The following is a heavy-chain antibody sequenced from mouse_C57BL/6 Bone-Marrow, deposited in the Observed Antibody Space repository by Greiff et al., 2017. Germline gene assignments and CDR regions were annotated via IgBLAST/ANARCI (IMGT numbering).Heavy chain of an antibody. CDR3: ARGLLSMDY. V-gene: IGHV1-26*01. J-gene: IGHJ4*01. Sequence: VQLQQSGPELVKPGASVKISCKASGYTFTDYYMNWVKQSHGKSLEWIGDINPNNGGTSYNQKFKGKATLTVDKSSSPAYMELLSLTSEDSAVXYCARGLLSMDYWGQGTSVTVSS. CDR1: GYTFTDYY. D-gene: IGHD1-1*02. CDR2: INPNNGGT.